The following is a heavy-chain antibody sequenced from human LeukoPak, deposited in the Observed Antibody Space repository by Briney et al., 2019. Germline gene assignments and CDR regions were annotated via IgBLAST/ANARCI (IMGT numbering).Heavy chain of an antibody. CDR1: GFTFSSYS. J-gene: IGHJ4*02. V-gene: IGHV3-21*01. D-gene: IGHD3-10*01. CDR3: ARSGPTYGSGSYVHVY. CDR2: ISSSSSYI. Sequence: PGGSLRLSCAASGFTFSSYSMNWVRQAPGKGLVWVSSISSSSSYIYYADSVKGRFTISRDNAKNSLYLQMNSLRAEDTAVYYCARSGPTYGSGSYVHVYWGQGTLVTVSS.